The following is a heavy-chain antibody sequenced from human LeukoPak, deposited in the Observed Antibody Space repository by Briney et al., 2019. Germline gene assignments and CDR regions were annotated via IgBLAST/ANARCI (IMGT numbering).Heavy chain of an antibody. Sequence: GASVNVSCMASGYTFTNYDINWVRQATGKELEWMGWMNPNSGNTGYAQKFQGRVTMTRNTSISTAYMELSSLRSEDTAVYYCARGQGGVAYWGQGTLVTVSS. V-gene: IGHV1-8*01. CDR3: ARGQGGVAY. CDR2: MNPNSGNT. CDR1: GYTFTNYD. J-gene: IGHJ4*02. D-gene: IGHD3-16*01.